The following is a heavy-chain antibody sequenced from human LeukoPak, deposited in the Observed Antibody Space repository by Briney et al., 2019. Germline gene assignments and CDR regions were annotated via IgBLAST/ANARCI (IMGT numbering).Heavy chain of an antibody. CDR1: GFTFSSYA. CDR3: ALSGLLYDSSGNDAFDI. Sequence: SGGSLRLSCAASGFTFSSYAMSWVRQAPGKGLEWVSAISGSGGSTYYADSVKGRFTISRDNSKNTLYLQMNSLRAEDTAVYYCALSGLLYDSSGNDAFDIWGQGTMVTVSS. CDR2: ISGSGGST. V-gene: IGHV3-23*01. D-gene: IGHD3-22*01. J-gene: IGHJ3*02.